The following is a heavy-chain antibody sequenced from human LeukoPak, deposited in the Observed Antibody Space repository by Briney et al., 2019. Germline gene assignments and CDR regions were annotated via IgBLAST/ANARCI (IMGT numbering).Heavy chain of an antibody. CDR2: IRYSGTT. CDR3: ARRLHYFDY. Sequence: SETLSLTCTVSGGSISSTYDHWDWIRQPPGKGLEWLGSIRYSGTTYYNPSLKGRVTIFVDTSNNQFSLRLRSVTAADMAVYYCARRLHYFDYWGQGSLVTVSS. V-gene: IGHV4-39*01. CDR1: GGSISSTYDH. D-gene: IGHD2-21*02. J-gene: IGHJ4*02.